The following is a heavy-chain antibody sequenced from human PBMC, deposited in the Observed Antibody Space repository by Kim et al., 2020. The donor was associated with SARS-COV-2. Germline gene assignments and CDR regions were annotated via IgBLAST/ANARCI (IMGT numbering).Heavy chain of an antibody. D-gene: IGHD6-19*01. J-gene: IGHJ4*02. V-gene: IGHV3-21*01. CDR1: GFTFSSYS. CDR2: ISSSSSYI. CDR3: ARLVAVAGKPDY. Sequence: GGSLRLSCAASGFTFSSYSMNWVRQAPGKGLEWVSSISSSSSYIYYADSVKGRFTISRDNAKNSLYLQMNSLRAEDTAVYYCARLVAVAGKPDYWGQGTLVTVSS.